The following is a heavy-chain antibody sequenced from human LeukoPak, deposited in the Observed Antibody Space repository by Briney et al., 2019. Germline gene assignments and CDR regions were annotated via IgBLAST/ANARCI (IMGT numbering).Heavy chain of an antibody. Sequence: GGSLRLSCAASGFTFSSYAMSWVRQAPGKRLEWVSSITSSSSYAFYADSVKGRFTISRDNAKTSLYLQMNSLRAEDTALYYCARDLSGVTGYTYGRGIDYWGQGTLVTVSS. CDR1: GFTFSSYA. D-gene: IGHD5-18*01. J-gene: IGHJ4*02. CDR2: ITSSSSYA. V-gene: IGHV3-21*01. CDR3: ARDLSGVTGYTYGRGIDY.